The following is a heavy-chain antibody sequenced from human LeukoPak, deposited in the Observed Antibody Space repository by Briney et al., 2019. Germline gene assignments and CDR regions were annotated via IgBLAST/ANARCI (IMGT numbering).Heavy chain of an antibody. V-gene: IGHV3-21*01. J-gene: IGHJ4*02. CDR2: IDPSSTYI. CDR1: GFTFSSYA. CDR3: TRGSYGDYEY. D-gene: IGHD4-17*01. Sequence: GGSLRLSCAASGFTFSSYAMGWVRQAPGKGLEWVSSIDPSSTYIYYADSVKGRFTISRDNAQNSLYLQMNSLRAEDTAVYYCTRGSYGDYEYWGQGTLVTVSS.